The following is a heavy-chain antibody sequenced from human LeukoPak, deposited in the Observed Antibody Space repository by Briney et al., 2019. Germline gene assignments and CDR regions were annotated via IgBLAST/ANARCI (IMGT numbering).Heavy chain of an antibody. D-gene: IGHD4-23*01. J-gene: IGHJ5*02. CDR1: GGSFSGYY. Sequence: SETLSLTCAVYGGSFSGYYWSWIRQPPGKGLEWIGEINHSGSTNYNPSLKSRVTISVYTSKNQFSLKLSSVTAADTAVNYCARGPTVVTPNDWFDPWGQGTLVAVSS. V-gene: IGHV4-34*01. CDR3: ARGPTVVTPNDWFDP. CDR2: INHSGST.